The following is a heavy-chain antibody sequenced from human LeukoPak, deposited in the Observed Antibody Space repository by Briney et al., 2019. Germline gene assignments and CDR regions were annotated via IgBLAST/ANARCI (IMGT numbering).Heavy chain of an antibody. Sequence: PGGSLRLSCAASGFTFSSYAMHWVRQAPGKGLEWVVVISYDGSNKYYADSVKGRFTISRDNSKNTLYLQMNSLRAEDTAVYYCARDFYVVVVPAAISRLYYYYYGMDVWGQGTTVTVSS. J-gene: IGHJ6*02. CDR1: GFTFSSYA. V-gene: IGHV3-30-3*01. CDR2: ISYDGSNK. D-gene: IGHD2-2*02. CDR3: ARDFYVVVVPAAISRLYYYYYGMDV.